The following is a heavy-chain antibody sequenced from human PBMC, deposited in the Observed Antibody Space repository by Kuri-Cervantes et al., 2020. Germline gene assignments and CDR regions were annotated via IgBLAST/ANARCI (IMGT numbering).Heavy chain of an antibody. V-gene: IGHV3-30-3*01. CDR3: ARWADTGDAFDI. J-gene: IGHJ3*02. CDR1: GFTFSSYA. Sequence: GGSLRLSCAASGFTFSSYAMHWVRQAPGKGLEWVAVISYDGSNKYYADSVKGRFTISRDNSKNTLYLQMNSLRAEDTAVYYCARWADTGDAFDIWGQGTMVTVSS. D-gene: IGHD5-18*01. CDR2: ISYDGSNK.